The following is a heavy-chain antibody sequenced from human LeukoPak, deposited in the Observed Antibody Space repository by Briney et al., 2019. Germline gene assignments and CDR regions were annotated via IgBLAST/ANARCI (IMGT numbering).Heavy chain of an antibody. CDR2: ITSSSSFI. Sequence: GGSLRLSCAASGFTFSSYNMNWVRQAPGKGLEWVSSITSSSSFIYYADSVKGRFTVSRDNAKNSLYLQMNSLRAEDTAVYYCARGSGVRGVIYYYYYMDVWGKGTTVTVSS. D-gene: IGHD3-10*01. CDR1: GFTFSSYN. V-gene: IGHV3-21*01. CDR3: ARGSGVRGVIYYYYYMDV. J-gene: IGHJ6*03.